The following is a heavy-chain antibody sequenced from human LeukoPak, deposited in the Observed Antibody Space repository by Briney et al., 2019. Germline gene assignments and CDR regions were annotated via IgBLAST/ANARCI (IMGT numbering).Heavy chain of an antibody. CDR2: IYSGGST. CDR3: ARDRSYYYDSSGYWD. J-gene: IGHJ4*02. CDR1: GFTVSSNY. Sequence: GGSLRLSCAASGFTVSSNYMSWVRQAPGKGLEWVSVIYSGGSTYYADSVKGRFTISRDNSKNTLYLQMNSLRAEDTAVYYCARDRSYYYDSSGYWDWGQGTLVTVSS. V-gene: IGHV3-66*01. D-gene: IGHD3-22*01.